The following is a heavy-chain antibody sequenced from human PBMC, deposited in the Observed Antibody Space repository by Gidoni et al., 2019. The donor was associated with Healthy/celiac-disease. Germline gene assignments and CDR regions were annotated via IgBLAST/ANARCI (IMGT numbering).Heavy chain of an antibody. CDR2: INPSGGST. D-gene: IGHD3-3*01. CDR1: GYTFTSYY. Sequence: QVQLVQSGAEVKKPGASVKVSCKASGYTFTSYYRPWVRQAPGQGLGWMGIINPSGGSTSYVQKFQGRVTMTRDTSTSTVYMELSSLRSEDTAVYYCAANVLRFLEVPDYYYMDVWGKGTTVTVSS. V-gene: IGHV1-46*03. CDR3: AANVLRFLEVPDYYYMDV. J-gene: IGHJ6*03.